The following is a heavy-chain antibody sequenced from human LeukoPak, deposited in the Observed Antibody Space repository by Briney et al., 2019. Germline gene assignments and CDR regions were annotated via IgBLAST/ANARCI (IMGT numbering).Heavy chain of an antibody. V-gene: IGHV2-5*02. Sequence: SGPTLVKPTQTLTLTCTFSGFSLSTSGVGVGWIRQPPGKALEWLALIYWDDDKHYSPSLKSRLTITKDTSKNQVVLTMTNMDPVDTATYYCAHRRGYGDYVIPFGYWGQGTLVTVSS. J-gene: IGHJ4*02. CDR1: GFSLSTSGVG. D-gene: IGHD4-17*01. CDR3: AHRRGYGDYVIPFGY. CDR2: IYWDDDK.